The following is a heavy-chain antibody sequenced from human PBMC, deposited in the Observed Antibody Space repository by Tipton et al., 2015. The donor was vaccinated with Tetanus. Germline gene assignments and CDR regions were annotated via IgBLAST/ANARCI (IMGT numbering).Heavy chain of an antibody. D-gene: IGHD3-10*01. V-gene: IGHV4-61*01. CDR2: IYSTART. CDR1: GGSVSSGHYY. Sequence: LSLTCTVSGGSVSSGHYYWSWIRQPPGKGLEWIGYIYSTARTNYIPSLQSRVTMSLDTSKNQFSLNLSSVTAADTAFYYCASVTYYDSGTYSSFDYWGQGTLVTVSS. J-gene: IGHJ4*02. CDR3: ASVTYYDSGTYSSFDY.